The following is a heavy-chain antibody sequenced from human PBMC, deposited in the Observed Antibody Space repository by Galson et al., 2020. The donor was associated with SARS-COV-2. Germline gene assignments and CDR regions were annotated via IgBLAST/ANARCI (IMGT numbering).Heavy chain of an antibody. D-gene: IGHD4-17*01. CDR2: ILYSGST. CDR3: ARGTIRDPGLLYAFDI. CDR1: GGSITNYY. Sequence: ETSETLSLTCTVSGGSITNYYASWIRQPPGKGLESIGYILYSGSTNYNHSLKSRVTISFDTSRTQFSLRLTSVTAADTAVYYCARGTIRDPGLLYAFDILGQGTLVTVSS. V-gene: IGHV4-59*01. J-gene: IGHJ3*02.